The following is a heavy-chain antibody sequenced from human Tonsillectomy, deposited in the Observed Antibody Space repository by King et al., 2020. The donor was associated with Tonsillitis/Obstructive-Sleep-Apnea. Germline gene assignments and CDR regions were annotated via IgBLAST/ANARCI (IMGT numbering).Heavy chain of an antibody. D-gene: IGHD5-18*01. J-gene: IGHJ4*02. CDR2: TYYRSKWYN. V-gene: IGHV6-1*01. CDR3: TRGVGNTYGEYYFDY. Sequence: VQLQQSGPGLVKPSQTLSLTCGISGDSISSNSAAWNWIRQSPSRGPEWLGRTYYRSKWYNEYALSLQSRITINPDTSKNQFSLQLNSLTPEDTAVYYCTRGVGNTYGEYYFDYWGQGTLVTVSS. CDR1: GDSISSNSAA.